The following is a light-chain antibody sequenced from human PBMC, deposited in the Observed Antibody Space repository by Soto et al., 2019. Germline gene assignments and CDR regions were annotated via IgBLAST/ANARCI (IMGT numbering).Light chain of an antibody. CDR2: EVS. V-gene: IGLV2-14*01. CDR3: ASWDSRLSAGV. CDR1: SSDVGGYNY. J-gene: IGLJ2*01. Sequence: QSALTQPASVSGSPGQSITISCTGTSSDVGGYNYVSWYQQHPGKAPKLMIYEVSNRPSGVSNRFSGSKSGNTASLTISGLQAEDEADYYCASWDSRLSAGVFGGGTKVTVL.